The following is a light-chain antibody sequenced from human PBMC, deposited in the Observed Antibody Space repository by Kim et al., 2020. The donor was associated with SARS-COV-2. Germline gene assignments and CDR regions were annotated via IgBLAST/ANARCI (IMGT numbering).Light chain of an antibody. V-gene: IGKV3-20*01. CDR1: QSVSNRY. CDR3: QQYDNLPRT. J-gene: IGKJ1*01. Sequence: SPGERATRSCRPSQSVSNRYLAWYQQKPGQAPRLLIYAATTRATGIPDRFSGSGSGTDFTLAISRLEPEDSAVYYCQQYDNLPRTFGQGTKVEIK. CDR2: AAT.